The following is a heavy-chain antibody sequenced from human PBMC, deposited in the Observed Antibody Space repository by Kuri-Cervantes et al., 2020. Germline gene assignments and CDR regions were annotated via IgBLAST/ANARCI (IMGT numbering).Heavy chain of an antibody. CDR3: ARQGTYYFDSSGMGP. Sequence: GESLKISCKGSGYTFTSYWIGWVRQMPGKGLEWMGIIYPGDSDTRYSPSFQGQVTISADKSISTAYLQWSSLEASDTAMYYCARQGTYYFDSSGMGPWGQGTLVTVSS. J-gene: IGHJ5*02. V-gene: IGHV5-51*01. D-gene: IGHD3-22*01. CDR2: IYPGDSDT. CDR1: GYTFTSYW.